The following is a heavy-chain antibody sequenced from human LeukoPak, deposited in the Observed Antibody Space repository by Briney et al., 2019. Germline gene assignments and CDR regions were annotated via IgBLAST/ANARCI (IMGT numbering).Heavy chain of an antibody. CDR3: ARAPKYDYVWGSYRYFDY. J-gene: IGHJ4*02. D-gene: IGHD3-16*02. CDR2: INHSGST. Sequence: PSETLSLTCAVYGGSFSGYYWSWIRQPPGKGLEWIGEINHSGSTNYNPSLKSRVTISEDTSKNQFSLKLSSVTAADTAVYYCARAPKYDYVWGSYRYFDYWGQGTLVTVSS. V-gene: IGHV4-34*01. CDR1: GGSFSGYY.